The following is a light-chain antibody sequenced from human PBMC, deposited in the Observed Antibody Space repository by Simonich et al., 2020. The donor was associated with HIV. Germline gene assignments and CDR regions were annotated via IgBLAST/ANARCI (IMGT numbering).Light chain of an antibody. CDR2: DAS. CDR3: QQYGSSPYT. V-gene: IGKV3-20*01. CDR1: QSINNH. J-gene: IGKJ2*01. Sequence: EIVLTQSPATLSLSPGERATLSCRASQSINNHLAWYQQKLGQAPRLLIYDASSRATGIPDRFSGSGSGTDFTLTITRLEPEDFAVYYCQQYGSSPYTFGQGTKLEIK.